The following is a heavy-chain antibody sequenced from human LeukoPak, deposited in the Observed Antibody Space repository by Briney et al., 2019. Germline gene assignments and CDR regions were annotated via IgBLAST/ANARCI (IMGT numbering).Heavy chain of an antibody. CDR2: IYYSGST. J-gene: IGHJ5*02. V-gene: IGHV4-39*07. D-gene: IGHD1-20*01. CDR1: GGSISSSSYY. Sequence: PSETLSLTCTVSGGSISSSSYYWSWIRQPPGKGLEWIGYIYYSGSTYYNPSLKSRVTISVDTSKNQFSLKLSSVTAADTAVYYCARLTVTLHEAHWFDPWGQGTLVTVSS. CDR3: ARLTVTLHEAHWFDP.